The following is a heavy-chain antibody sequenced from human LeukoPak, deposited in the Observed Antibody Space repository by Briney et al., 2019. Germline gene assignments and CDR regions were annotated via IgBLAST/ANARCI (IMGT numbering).Heavy chain of an antibody. D-gene: IGHD2-2*01. J-gene: IGHJ5*02. CDR3: ARMCPDIVVVPAAAPSYWFDP. CDR1: GGTFRSYA. CDR2: IIPIFGIA. Sequence: SVKVSCQASGGTFRSYAISWVRQAPGQGLEWMGRIIPIFGIANYAQKFQGRVTITADKSTSTAYMELSSLRSEDTAVYYCARMCPDIVVVPAAAPSYWFDPWGQGTLVTVSS. V-gene: IGHV1-69*04.